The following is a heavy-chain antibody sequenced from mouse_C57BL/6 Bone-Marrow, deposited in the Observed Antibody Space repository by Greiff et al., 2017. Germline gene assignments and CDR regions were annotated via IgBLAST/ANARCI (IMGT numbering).Heavy chain of an antibody. D-gene: IGHD1-1*01. Sequence: EVKVVESGGGLVKPGGSLKLSCAASGFTFSSYAMSRVRQTPEKRLEWVATISDGGSYTYSPDNVKGRFTISRDNAKNNLYLQMSHLKSEDTAMYYCARDGYYGSRDFDVWGTGTTVTVSS. CDR3: ARDGYYGSRDFDV. J-gene: IGHJ1*03. CDR2: ISDGGSYT. CDR1: GFTFSSYA. V-gene: IGHV5-4*01.